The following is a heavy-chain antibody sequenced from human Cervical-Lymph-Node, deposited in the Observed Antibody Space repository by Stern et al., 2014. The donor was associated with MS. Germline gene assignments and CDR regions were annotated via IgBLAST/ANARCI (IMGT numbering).Heavy chain of an antibody. CDR1: GFTFSSYG. Sequence: VQLVESGGGVVQPGRSLRLSCAVSGFTFSSYGMHWVRQAPGKGLEWLAFISNDGNSKYYTDSVKGRFSISRDNSKNTLSVQMNRLRAEDTAVYYCAKEKGPSPSNYYHGMDVWGQGTMVTVS. CDR3: AKEKGPSPSNYYHGMDV. V-gene: IGHV3-30*18. CDR2: ISNDGNSK. J-gene: IGHJ6*02. D-gene: IGHD6-6*01.